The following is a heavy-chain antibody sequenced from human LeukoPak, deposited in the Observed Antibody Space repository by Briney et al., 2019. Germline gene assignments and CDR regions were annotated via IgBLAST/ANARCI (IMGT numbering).Heavy chain of an antibody. CDR3: AKDMGGPQPYYYYYGMDV. CDR1: GFTFDDYA. CDR2: ISWNSGSI. V-gene: IGHV3-9*01. J-gene: IGHJ6*02. D-gene: IGHD3-16*01. Sequence: GGSLRLSCAASGFTFDDYAMHWVRQAPGKGLEWVSGISWNSGSIGYADSVKGRFTISGDNAKNSLYLQMNSLRAEDTALYYCAKDMGGPQPYYYYYGMDVWGQGTTVTVSS.